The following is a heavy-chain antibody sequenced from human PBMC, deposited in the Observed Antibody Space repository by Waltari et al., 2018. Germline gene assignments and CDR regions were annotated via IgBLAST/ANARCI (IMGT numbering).Heavy chain of an antibody. D-gene: IGHD3-9*01. CDR2: INHSGST. Sequence: QVQLQQWGAGLLKPSETLSLTCAVYGGSFSGYYWSWIRQPPGKGLEWIGEINHSGSTNYNPSLKGRVTISVDTSKNQFSLKLSSVTAADTAVYYCARALYDILTGYYRTFDYWGQGTLVTVSS. CDR1: GGSFSGYY. V-gene: IGHV4-34*01. J-gene: IGHJ4*02. CDR3: ARALYDILTGYYRTFDY.